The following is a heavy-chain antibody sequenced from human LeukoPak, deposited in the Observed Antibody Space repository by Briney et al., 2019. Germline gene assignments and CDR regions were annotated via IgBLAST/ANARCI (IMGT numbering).Heavy chain of an antibody. CDR3: ARLPSYGSGRDY. CDR1: GFTFSSYS. J-gene: IGHJ4*02. CDR2: ISSSSSYI. V-gene: IGHV3-21*01. D-gene: IGHD5-18*01. Sequence: PGGSLRLSCAASGFTFSSYSMNWVRQAPGKGLEWVSSISSSSSYIYYADSVKGRFTIPRDNAKNSLYLQMNSLRAEDTAVYYCARLPSYGSGRDYWGQGTLVTVSS.